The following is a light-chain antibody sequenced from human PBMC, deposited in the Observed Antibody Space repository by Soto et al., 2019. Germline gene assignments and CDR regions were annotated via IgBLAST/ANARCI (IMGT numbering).Light chain of an antibody. J-gene: IGKJ1*01. CDR2: AQT. CDR1: QSISSY. CDR3: QQSYSTPPWT. Sequence: DIPITQSPSSLSASVGDRVTITCRASQSISSYLNWYQQKPGKATKLLIYAQTSLQSGVPSRFSDCRARTDFTLTISSQQPEDFATYCGQQSYSTPPWTFGLGTKVESK. V-gene: IGKV1-39*01.